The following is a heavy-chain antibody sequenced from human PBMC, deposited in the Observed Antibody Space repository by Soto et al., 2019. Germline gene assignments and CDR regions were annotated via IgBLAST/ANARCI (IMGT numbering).Heavy chain of an antibody. CDR1: GGSFSCYY. J-gene: IGHJ4*02. CDR3: AVPAMTGEYYFNH. Sequence: SETRSRTWPVYGGSFSCYYWSGIGEPPGKGLEWIGEINHSGSTNYSPSLKSRVTISIDTSKNQFSLRLSSVTAADTAVYYCAVPAMTGEYYFNHWGQGALVTVSS. V-gene: IGHV4-34*01. D-gene: IGHD3-10*01. CDR2: INHSGST.